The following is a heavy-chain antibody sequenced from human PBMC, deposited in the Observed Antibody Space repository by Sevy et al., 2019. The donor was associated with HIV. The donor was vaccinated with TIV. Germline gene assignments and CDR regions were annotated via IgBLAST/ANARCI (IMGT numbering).Heavy chain of an antibody. V-gene: IGHV3-30-3*01. CDR2: ITYDGSNK. J-gene: IGHJ3*02. Sequence: GGSLRLSCAASGFTFSSYAMHWVRQAPGKGLEWVAVITYDGSNKYYADSVKGRFTISRDNSKNTLYLQMNSLRAEDTAVYYCARDDGPFAFDIWGQGTMVTVSS. CDR3: ARDDGPFAFDI. CDR1: GFTFSSYA.